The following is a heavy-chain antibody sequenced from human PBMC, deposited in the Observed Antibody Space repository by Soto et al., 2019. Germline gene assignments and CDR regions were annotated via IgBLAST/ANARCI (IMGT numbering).Heavy chain of an antibody. V-gene: IGHV4-34*01. CDR1: GGSLSGYY. Sequence: QVQLQQWGAGLLKPSETLSLNCAVNGGSLSGYYWSWIRQPPGKGLEWIGEIKDGGRTNYSPSLKTXXTXSXXTSSNQFSLRLSAVTAADTGVYYCARGQEGVVATHWDQGTLVTVSS. CDR2: IKDGGRT. CDR3: ARGQEGVVATH. D-gene: IGHD5-12*01. J-gene: IGHJ4*02.